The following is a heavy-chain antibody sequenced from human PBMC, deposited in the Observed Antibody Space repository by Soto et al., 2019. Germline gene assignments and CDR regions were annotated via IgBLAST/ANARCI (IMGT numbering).Heavy chain of an antibody. Sequence: SETLSLTCAVYGGYFSGYYWSWIRQTPGKGLEWIGEIDHKGNTNYNPSLKSRLTISLDTPKNQFSLSLSSVAAADTAVYYCARILHYDNTGSFDYWGQGTLVTVS. CDR2: IDHKGNT. J-gene: IGHJ4*02. CDR3: ARILHYDNTGSFDY. CDR1: GGYFSGYY. D-gene: IGHD3-22*01. V-gene: IGHV4-34*01.